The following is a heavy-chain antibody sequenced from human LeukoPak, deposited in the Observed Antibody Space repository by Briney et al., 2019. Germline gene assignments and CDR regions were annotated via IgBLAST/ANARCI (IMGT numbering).Heavy chain of an antibody. D-gene: IGHD6-25*01. CDR3: AKDLRRGLPIGY. Sequence: GGSLRLSCAASGFTFSGYGMTWARQAPGKGLEGVSTISGSGGSTYYAVPVKGRFTISKDKSKNTLYLQMNSLRAEDTAVYHCAKDLRRGLPIGYWGQGALVTVSS. CDR2: ISGSGGST. CDR1: GFTFSGYG. V-gene: IGHV3-23*01. J-gene: IGHJ4*02.